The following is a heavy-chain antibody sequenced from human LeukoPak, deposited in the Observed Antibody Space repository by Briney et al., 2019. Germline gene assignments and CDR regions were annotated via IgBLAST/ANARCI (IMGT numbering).Heavy chain of an antibody. CDR1: GGSISSYY. J-gene: IGHJ4*02. Sequence: SETLSLTCTVSGGSISSYYWSWIRQPPGKGLEWIGYIYYSGSTNYSPSLKSRVTISIDTSKNQFSLKLSSVTAADTAVYYCARLSGHYYDSSGYGDFDYWGQGTLVTVSS. D-gene: IGHD3-22*01. CDR3: ARLSGHYYDSSGYGDFDY. V-gene: IGHV4-59*08. CDR2: IYYSGST.